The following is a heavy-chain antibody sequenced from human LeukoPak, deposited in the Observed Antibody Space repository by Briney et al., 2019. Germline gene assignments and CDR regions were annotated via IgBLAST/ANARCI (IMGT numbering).Heavy chain of an antibody. CDR1: GYTFTSYG. Sequence: ASVKVSCKASGYTFTSYGISWVRQAPGQGLEWMGWISAYNGNTNYAQKPQGRVTMTTDTSTSTAYMELRSLRSDDTAVYYCARDLRAVAGTDPLTFDYWGQGTLVTVSS. D-gene: IGHD6-19*01. CDR3: ARDLRAVAGTDPLTFDY. CDR2: ISAYNGNT. V-gene: IGHV1-18*01. J-gene: IGHJ4*02.